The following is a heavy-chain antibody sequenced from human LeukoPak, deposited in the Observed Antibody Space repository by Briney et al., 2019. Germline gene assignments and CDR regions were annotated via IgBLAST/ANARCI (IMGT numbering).Heavy chain of an antibody. V-gene: IGHV4-31*03. D-gene: IGHD3-10*01. CDR1: GGSISSGGYY. CDR2: IYYSGST. J-gene: IGHJ4*02. CDR3: ASSVTMVWGVIILTFDY. Sequence: PSQTLSLTCTVSGGSISSGGYYWSWIRQHPGKGLEWIGYIYYSGSTYYNPSLKSRVTISVDTSKNQFSLKLSSVTAADTAVYYCASSVTMVWGVIILTFDYWGQGTLVTVSS.